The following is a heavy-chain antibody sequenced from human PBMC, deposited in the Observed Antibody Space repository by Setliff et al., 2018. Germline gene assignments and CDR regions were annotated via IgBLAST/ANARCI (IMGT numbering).Heavy chain of an antibody. CDR2: ISYDGTIT. CDR3: ASSSGGNYEAYFDY. J-gene: IGHJ4*02. CDR1: GFLYSNNA. D-gene: IGHD2-15*01. V-gene: IGHV3-30*04. Sequence: GESLTISCAASGFLYSNNAFHWVRQTPGKGLEWVAVISYDGTITHYVDSVKGRFSISRDNSQNTLYLQMNSLSPEDTALYYCASSSGGNYEAYFDYWGQGTLVTVSS.